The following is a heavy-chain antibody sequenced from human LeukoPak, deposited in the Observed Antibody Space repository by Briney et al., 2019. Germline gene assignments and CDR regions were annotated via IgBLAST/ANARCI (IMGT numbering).Heavy chain of an antibody. D-gene: IGHD2-21*01. CDR2: IYSGGST. Sequence: GFTVXSNXXXWVRQAPGKGLXXVAIIYSGGSTYYTDSVKGRFTISRDNSKNTLYLHVNSLRAEDTAVYYCARVMRDLREGYDIWGQGTMVTISS. V-gene: IGHV3-66*02. CDR3: ARVMRDLREGYDI. CDR1: GFTVXSNX. J-gene: IGHJ3*02.